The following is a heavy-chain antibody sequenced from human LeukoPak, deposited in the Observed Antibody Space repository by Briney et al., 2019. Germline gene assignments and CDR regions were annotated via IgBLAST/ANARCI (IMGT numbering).Heavy chain of an antibody. V-gene: IGHV1-2*06. CDR2: INPNSGGT. J-gene: IGHJ6*04. CDR1: GYTFTGYY. Sequence: GASVKVSCKASGYTFTGYYMHWERQAPGQGLEWMGRINPNSGGTNYAQKFQGRVTMTRDTSISTAYMELSRLRSDDTAVYYCARGSYYYGSGTTWDVWGKGTTVTVSS. CDR3: ARGSYYYGSGTTWDV. D-gene: IGHD3-10*01.